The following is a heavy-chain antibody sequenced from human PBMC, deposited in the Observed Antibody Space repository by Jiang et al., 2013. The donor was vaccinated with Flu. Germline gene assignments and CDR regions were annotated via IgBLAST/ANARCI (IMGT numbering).Heavy chain of an antibody. CDR2: TYYRSNWNN. CDR3: ARSTVAAGIDY. D-gene: IGHD6-13*01. V-gene: IGHV6-1*01. CDR1: GDSVSSNSVA. J-gene: IGHJ4*02. Sequence: QTLSLTCAISGDSVSSNSVAWNRIRQSPSRGLEWLGRTYYRSNWNNDYAGSVKTRITINPDTSKNQFSLQLNSVTLEDTAVYYCARSTVAAGIDYWGPGTPVTVSS.